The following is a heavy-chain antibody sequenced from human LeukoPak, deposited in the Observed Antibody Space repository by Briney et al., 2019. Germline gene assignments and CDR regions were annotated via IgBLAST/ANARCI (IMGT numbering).Heavy chain of an antibody. CDR1: GFTFDDYA. CDR3: AKDMTGKNYGMDV. Sequence: PGGSLRLSCAASGFTFDDYAMHWVRQAPGKGLEWVSGISWNSGSIGYADSVKGRFTISRDNAKNSLYLQMNSLRAEDTALYYCAKDMTGKNYGMDVWGQGTTVTVSS. V-gene: IGHV3-9*01. J-gene: IGHJ6*02. CDR2: ISWNSGSI.